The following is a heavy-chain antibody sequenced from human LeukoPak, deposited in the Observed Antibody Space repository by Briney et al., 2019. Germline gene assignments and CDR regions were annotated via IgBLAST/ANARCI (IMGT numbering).Heavy chain of an antibody. V-gene: IGHV3-74*01. Sequence: GGSLRLSCAASGFTFSSYWVHWVRQAPGKGLVWVSRINSDGGATNYAGSVKGRFTISRDNAKNTVYLQMNSLRAEDTAVYYCASLGYSCWYAFDHWGQGTLVTVSS. CDR2: INSDGGAT. D-gene: IGHD6-13*01. CDR3: ASLGYSCWYAFDH. J-gene: IGHJ4*02. CDR1: GFTFSSYW.